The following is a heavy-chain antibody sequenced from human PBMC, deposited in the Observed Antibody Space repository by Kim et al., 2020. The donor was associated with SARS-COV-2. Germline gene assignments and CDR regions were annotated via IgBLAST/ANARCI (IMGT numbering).Heavy chain of an antibody. Sequence: STYYAHSVKVRFTSSRDNAKNTLYRQMKRLRAEDTAVYYCARESSRGFDPWGQGTLVTVSS. V-gene: IGHV3-53*01. CDR2: ST. D-gene: IGHD6-13*01. CDR3: ARESSRGFDP. J-gene: IGHJ5*02.